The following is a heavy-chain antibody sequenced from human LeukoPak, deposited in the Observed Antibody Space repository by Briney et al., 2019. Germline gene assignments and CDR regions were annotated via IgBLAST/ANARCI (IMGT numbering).Heavy chain of an antibody. CDR2: IYHSGST. CDR1: GGSINNYY. D-gene: IGHD1-26*01. J-gene: IGHJ6*02. V-gene: IGHV4-59*08. CDR3: ARHFSGSYLYGMDV. Sequence: PSETLSLTCTVSGGSINNYYWSWIRQPPGKGLEWIGYIYHSGSTNYNPSLKSRVTISVDTSKNQFSLKLSSVTAADTAVYYCARHFSGSYLYGMDVWGQGTTVTV.